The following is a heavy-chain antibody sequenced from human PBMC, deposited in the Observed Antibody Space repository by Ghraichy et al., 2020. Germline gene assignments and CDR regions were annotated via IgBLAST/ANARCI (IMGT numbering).Heavy chain of an antibody. CDR2: ISYDGTKK. CDR1: GFTFSGYS. Sequence: GESLNISCAASGFTFSGYSMHWVRQTPGQGLEWLALISYDGTKKQYTASVKGRFTISRDNSKNTLDLQMNSLRDDDTAVYYCARDNYSGSGHYYYYYGVDVWVRGTTVIVSS. D-gene: IGHD3-10*01. J-gene: IGHJ6*02. CDR3: ARDNYSGSGHYYYYYGVDV. V-gene: IGHV3-30*04.